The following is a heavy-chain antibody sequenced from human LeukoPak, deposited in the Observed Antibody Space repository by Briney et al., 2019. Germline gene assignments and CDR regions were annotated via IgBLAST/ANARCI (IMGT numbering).Heavy chain of an antibody. CDR2: IWYDGSNK. CDR1: GFTFSSYG. Sequence: GGSLRLSCAASGFTFSSYGMHWVRQAPGKGLEWVAVIWYDGSNKYYADSVKGRFTISRDNSKNTLYLQMNSLRAEDTAVYYCARDPSLTYYYDSSGYYSDYWGQGTLVTVSS. V-gene: IGHV3-33*01. D-gene: IGHD3-22*01. CDR3: ARDPSLTYYYDSSGYYSDY. J-gene: IGHJ4*02.